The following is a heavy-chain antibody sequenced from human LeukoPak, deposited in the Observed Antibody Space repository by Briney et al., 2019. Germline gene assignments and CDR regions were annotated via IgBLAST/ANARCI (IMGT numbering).Heavy chain of an antibody. CDR3: ARDRGIFGVVSPFDC. CDR2: IKQDGSEK. V-gene: IGHV3-7*01. D-gene: IGHD3-3*01. Sequence: GGSLRLSCAASGFTFSSYWMSWVRQAPGKGLEWVANIKQDGSEKYYVDSVKGRFTISRDNAKNSLYLQMSSLRAEDTAVYYCARDRGIFGVVSPFDCWGRGTLVTVSS. J-gene: IGHJ4*02. CDR1: GFTFSSYW.